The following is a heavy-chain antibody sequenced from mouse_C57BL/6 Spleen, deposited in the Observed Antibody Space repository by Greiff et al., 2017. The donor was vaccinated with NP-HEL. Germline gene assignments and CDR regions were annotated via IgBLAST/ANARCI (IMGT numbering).Heavy chain of an antibody. J-gene: IGHJ4*01. CDR1: GYTFTSYW. Sequence: QVQLQQPGAELVRPGSSVKLSCKASGYTFTSYWMDWVKQRPGQGLEWIGNIYPSDSGTHYNQKFKNKATLTVDKSSSTAYMQLSSLTSEDSAVYYCASSGTTVDYYAMDYWGQGTSVTVSS. CDR2: IYPSDSGT. V-gene: IGHV1-61*01. CDR3: ASSGTTVDYYAMDY. D-gene: IGHD1-1*01.